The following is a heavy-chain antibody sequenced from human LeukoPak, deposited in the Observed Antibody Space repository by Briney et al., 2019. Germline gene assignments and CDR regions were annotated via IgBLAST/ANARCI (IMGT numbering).Heavy chain of an antibody. CDR2: ITGSGGNT. V-gene: IGHV3-23*01. J-gene: IGHJ4*02. Sequence: GASLRLSCAASGFTFSNYAMSWFRQAQGRGLEGFSAITGSGGNTYYADSVKGRFTISRDNSKNTVFLQMNSLRAEDTAVYYCAKWGDYDVLTGYYVSDYWGQGTLVTVSS. CDR1: GFTFSNYA. D-gene: IGHD3-9*01. CDR3: AKWGDYDVLTGYYVSDY.